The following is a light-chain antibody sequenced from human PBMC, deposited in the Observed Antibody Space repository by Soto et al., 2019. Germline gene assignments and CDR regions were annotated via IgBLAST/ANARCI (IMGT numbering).Light chain of an antibody. CDR3: YSYTTSSTRV. Sequence: QSALTQPASVSGSPGQLITISCTGTSSDIGGYNYVSWYQQHPGKAPKLMIYDVSNRPSGVSNRFSGSKSGNTASLTISGLQAEDEADYYCYSYTTSSTRVFGTGTKLTVL. CDR2: DVS. CDR1: SSDIGGYNY. V-gene: IGLV2-14*01. J-gene: IGLJ1*01.